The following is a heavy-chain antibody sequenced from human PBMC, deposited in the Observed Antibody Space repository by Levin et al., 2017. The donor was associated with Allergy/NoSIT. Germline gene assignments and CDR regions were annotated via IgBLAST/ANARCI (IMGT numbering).Heavy chain of an antibody. D-gene: IGHD3-22*01. CDR1: GFTFSSSA. Sequence: LSLTCAASGFTFSSSAMHWVRQAPGKGLEWVAVISYDGSNKYYADSVKGRFTISRDNSKNTLYLQMNSLRAEDTAVYYCARGSLDSFSIVVVTPLDYWGQGTLVTVSS. V-gene: IGHV3-30*04. J-gene: IGHJ4*02. CDR2: ISYDGSNK. CDR3: ARGSLDSFSIVVVTPLDY.